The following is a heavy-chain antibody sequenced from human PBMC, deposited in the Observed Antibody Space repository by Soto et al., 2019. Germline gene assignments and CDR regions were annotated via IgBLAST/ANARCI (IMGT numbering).Heavy chain of an antibody. Sequence: EVQLVESGGGLVRPGGSLRLSCAASGFTFSNYCMHWVRQAPGKGLVWVARIQSDGSSTTYADFVKGRFIITRDNARNTVHLQMISVIDEDTAVYYCAGGDRWAFDLWGQGTLVTVSS. J-gene: IGHJ4*02. D-gene: IGHD3-16*01. V-gene: IGHV3-74*01. CDR2: IQSDGSST. CDR3: AGGDRWAFDL. CDR1: GFTFSNYC.